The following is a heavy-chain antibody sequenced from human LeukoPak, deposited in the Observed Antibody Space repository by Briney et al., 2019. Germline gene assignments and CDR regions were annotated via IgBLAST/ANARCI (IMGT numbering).Heavy chain of an antibody. CDR1: GGSISSYY. J-gene: IGHJ4*02. Sequence: PSETLSLTCTVSGGSISSYYWSWIRQPPGKGLEWIGYIYYSGSTNYNPSLKSRVTISVDTSKNQLSLKLSSVTAADTAVYYCARGVSVVAYYFDYWGQGTLVTVSS. D-gene: IGHD4-23*01. V-gene: IGHV4-59*01. CDR2: IYYSGST. CDR3: ARGVSVVAYYFDY.